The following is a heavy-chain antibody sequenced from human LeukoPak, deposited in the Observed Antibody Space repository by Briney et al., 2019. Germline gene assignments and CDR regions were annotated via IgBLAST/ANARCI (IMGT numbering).Heavy chain of an antibody. CDR1: GFTFSSYG. CDR2: IWYDGSNK. D-gene: IGHD5/OR15-5a*01. J-gene: IGHJ4*02. V-gene: IGHV3-33*01. CDR3: ARGVFPQSYFDY. Sequence: GGSLRLSCAASGFTFSSYGMHWVRQAPGKGLEWVAVIWYDGSNKYYADSVKGRFTISRDNSKNTLYLQMNSLRAEDTAVYYCARGVFPQSYFDYRGQGTLVTVSS.